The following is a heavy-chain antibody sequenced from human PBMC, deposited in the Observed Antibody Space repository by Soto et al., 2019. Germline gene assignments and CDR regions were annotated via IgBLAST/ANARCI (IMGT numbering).Heavy chain of an antibody. CDR3: ASPMVRGVIRGGFDY. Sequence: QVQLVESGGGVVQPGRSLRLSCAASGFTFSSYAMHWVRQAPGKGLEWVAVISYDGSNKYYADSVKGRFTIPRDNSKNTLYLQRNSLRAEDTAVYYCASPMVRGVIRGGFDYWGQGTLVTVSS. J-gene: IGHJ4*02. CDR2: ISYDGSNK. V-gene: IGHV3-30-3*01. D-gene: IGHD3-10*01. CDR1: GFTFSSYA.